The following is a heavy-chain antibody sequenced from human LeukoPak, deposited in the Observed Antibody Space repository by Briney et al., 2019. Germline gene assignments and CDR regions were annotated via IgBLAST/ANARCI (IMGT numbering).Heavy chain of an antibody. V-gene: IGHV4-59*01. CDR3: ARDRSPGGGDCCNWFDS. J-gene: IGHJ5*01. CDR2: IYYSGST. CDR1: GASISSSY. Sequence: TETLSLTCTVSGASISSSYWSWIRQPPGKGLEWIGYIYYSGSTNYNPSLNSRVTISVDTSKNQFSLKLTSVTPADTAVYYCARDRSPGGGDCCNWFDSWGQGTLVTVSS. D-gene: IGHD2-21*02.